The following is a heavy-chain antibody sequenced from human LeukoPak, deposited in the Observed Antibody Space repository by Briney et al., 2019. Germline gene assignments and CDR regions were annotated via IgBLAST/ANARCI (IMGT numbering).Heavy chain of an antibody. D-gene: IGHD2-15*01. CDR1: GGSISSGSYY. CDR2: IYTSGST. CDR3: ARDTADIVVVVAAL. J-gene: IGHJ4*02. Sequence: SETLSLTCTVSGGSISSGSYYWSWIRQPAGKGLEWIGRIYTSGSTNYNPSLKSRVTISVDTSKNQFSLKLSSVTAADTAVYYCARDTADIVVVVAALWGQGTLVTVSS. V-gene: IGHV4-61*02.